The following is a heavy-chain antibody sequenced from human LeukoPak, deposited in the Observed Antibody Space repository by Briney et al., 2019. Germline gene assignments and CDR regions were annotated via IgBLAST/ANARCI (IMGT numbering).Heavy chain of an antibody. CDR2: IYYSGNT. J-gene: IGHJ4*02. CDR1: GGSISIGGHY. CDR3: ASQRSGYDFWSGQYYYFDY. V-gene: IGHV4-31*03. Sequence: SETLSLTCTVSGGSISIGGHYWSWIRQHPGKGLEWIGYIYYSGNTYYNPSLKSRVTISVDTSKNQFSLKLSSVTAADTAVYYCASQRSGYDFWSGQYYYFDYWGQGTLVTVSS. D-gene: IGHD3-3*01.